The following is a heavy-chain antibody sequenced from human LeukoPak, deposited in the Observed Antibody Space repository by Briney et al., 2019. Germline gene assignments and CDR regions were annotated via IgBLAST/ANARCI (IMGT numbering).Heavy chain of an antibody. V-gene: IGHV1-2*02. CDR1: GYTFTGYY. CDR3: ARAQYCGGDCSRTPYFDY. Sequence: ASVKVSCKASGYTFTGYYMHWVRQAPGQGLEWRGWINPNSGGTNYAQKFQGRVTMTRDTSISTAYMELSRLRSDDTAVYYCARAQYCGGDCSRTPYFDYWGQGTLVTVSS. CDR2: INPNSGGT. J-gene: IGHJ4*02. D-gene: IGHD2-21*02.